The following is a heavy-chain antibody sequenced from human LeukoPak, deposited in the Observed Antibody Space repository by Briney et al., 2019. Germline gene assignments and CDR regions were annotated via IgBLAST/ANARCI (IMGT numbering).Heavy chain of an antibody. D-gene: IGHD2-15*01. CDR3: VREGVVAGNFDY. CDR1: GGSISSYN. CDR2: IYYSGST. Sequence: PSETLSLTCTVSGGSISSYNWNWIRQPPGKGLEWIWYIYYSGSTNYNPSLQSRVTMSVDTSKNQFSLKLSSVTAADTAIYYCVREGVVAGNFDYWGQGTLVTVSS. J-gene: IGHJ4*02. V-gene: IGHV4-59*01.